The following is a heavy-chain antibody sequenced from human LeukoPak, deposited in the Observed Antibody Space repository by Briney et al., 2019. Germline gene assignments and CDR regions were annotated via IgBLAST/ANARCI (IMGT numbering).Heavy chain of an antibody. CDR1: GGSISSYY. J-gene: IGHJ4*02. D-gene: IGHD3-3*01. CDR3: ARWTYYDFWSGYYFDY. V-gene: IGHV4-4*07. Sequence: PSETLSLTCTVSGGSISSYYWSWIRQPAGKGLEWIGRIYTSGSTNYNPSLKSRVTISVDTSKNQFSLKLSSVTAADTAVYYCARWTYYDFWSGYYFDYWGQGTLVTVSS. CDR2: IYTSGST.